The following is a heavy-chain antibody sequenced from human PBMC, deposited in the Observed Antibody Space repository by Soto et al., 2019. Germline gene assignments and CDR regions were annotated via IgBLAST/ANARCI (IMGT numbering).Heavy chain of an antibody. V-gene: IGHV4-4*02. CDR1: GGSISSSSW. D-gene: IGHD2-21*02. CDR2: IYHAGSP. Sequence: HLQESGPGLVKPSGTLSLTCDVSGGSISSSSWWTWVRQSPGKGLEWIGEIYHAGSPNYNPSFKSRVTILADKSKNHFSLRLPSVTAADTAIYYCARGLSFRGDFDVWGQGTTVTVSS. CDR3: ARGLSFRGDFDV. J-gene: IGHJ3*01.